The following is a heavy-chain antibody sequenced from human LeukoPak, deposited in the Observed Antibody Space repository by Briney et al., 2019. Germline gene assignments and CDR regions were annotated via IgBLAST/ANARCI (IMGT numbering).Heavy chain of an antibody. D-gene: IGHD3-3*01. Sequence: GASVKVSCTASGYTFTCYYMHWVRQAPGQGLEWMGWINPNSGGTNYAQKFQGRVTMTRDTSISTAYMELSRLRSDDTAVYYCARESTTSTYYDFWSGLLGRFDPWGQGTLVTVSS. CDR1: GYTFTCYY. V-gene: IGHV1-2*02. J-gene: IGHJ5*02. CDR3: ARESTTSTYYDFWSGLLGRFDP. CDR2: INPNSGGT.